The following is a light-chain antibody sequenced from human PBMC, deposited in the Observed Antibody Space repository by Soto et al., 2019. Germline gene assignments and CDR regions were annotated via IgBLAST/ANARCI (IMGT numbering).Light chain of an antibody. CDR1: QTISSW. J-gene: IGKJ1*01. Sequence: MTQSPSTLSGSVGDRVTITCRASQTISSWLAWYQQKPGKAPKLLIYKASTLKSGVPSRFSGSGSGTEFTLTISSLQPDDFATYYCQHYNSYSEAFGPGTKVDIK. CDR3: QHYNSYSEA. CDR2: KAS. V-gene: IGKV1-5*03.